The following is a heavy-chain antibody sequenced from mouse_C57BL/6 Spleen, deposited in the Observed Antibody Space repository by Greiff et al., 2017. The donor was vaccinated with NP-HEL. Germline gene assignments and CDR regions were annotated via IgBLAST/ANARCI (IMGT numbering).Heavy chain of an antibody. D-gene: IGHD1-2*01. CDR2: SYPGSGNT. Sequence: QVQLPQSGPELVKPGASVEVSCQASGYPFPGYYINWVKQRPGQGLEWVGWSYPGSGNTKYNEKVKGKATLTVDTSSSTAYMQLSSLTSEDSAVYFCARGYNYAMDYWGQGTSVTVSS. J-gene: IGHJ4*01. CDR3: ARGYNYAMDY. CDR1: GYPFPGYY. V-gene: IGHV1-84*01.